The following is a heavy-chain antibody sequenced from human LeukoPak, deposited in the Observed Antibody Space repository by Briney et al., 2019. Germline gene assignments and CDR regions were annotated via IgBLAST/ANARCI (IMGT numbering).Heavy chain of an antibody. Sequence: TLSLTCTVSGGSFSSGDYYWGWIRQPPGTGLEWIGYLYYSGSTYYNPSLTSRLTISVDTSKNQSSLKLSSVTAADTAVYYCARTLWFGEPISGKWFDPWGQGNLVTVSS. D-gene: IGHD3-10*01. CDR2: LYYSGST. J-gene: IGHJ5*02. CDR3: ARTLWFGEPISGKWFDP. CDR1: GGSFSSGDYY. V-gene: IGHV4-30-4*08.